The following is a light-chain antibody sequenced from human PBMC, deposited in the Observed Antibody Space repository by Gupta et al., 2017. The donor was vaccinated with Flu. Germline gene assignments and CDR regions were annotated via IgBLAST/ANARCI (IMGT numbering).Light chain of an antibody. CDR1: SSDVGGYNY. J-gene: IGLJ3*02. CDR3: SSYTSSNSLE. Sequence: QSALTQPASVSGSPGQSITISCTGTSSDVGGYNYVSWYQHHPGKAPKLMIYEVINRPSGVSNRFSGSKSGNTASLTXSXLQAEDXADYYCSSYTSSNSLEFGGGTKLTVL. V-gene: IGLV2-14*01. CDR2: EVI.